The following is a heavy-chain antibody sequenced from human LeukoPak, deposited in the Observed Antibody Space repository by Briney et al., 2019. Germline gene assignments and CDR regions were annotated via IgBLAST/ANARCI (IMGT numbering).Heavy chain of an antibody. CDR1: GFTFSSYA. CDR3: AKGDYSNYVRSYFDY. D-gene: IGHD4-11*01. CDR2: ISASGGNT. V-gene: IGHV3-23*01. J-gene: IGHJ4*02. Sequence: GGSLRLSCAASGFTFSSYAMSWVRQAPGKGLEWVSVISASGGNTYYADSVKGRFTISRDNSKNTLYLQMNSLRAEDTAVYYCAKGDYSNYVRSYFDYWGQGTLVTVSS.